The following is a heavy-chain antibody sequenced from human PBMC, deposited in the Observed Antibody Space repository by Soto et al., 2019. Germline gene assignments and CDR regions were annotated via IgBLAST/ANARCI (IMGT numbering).Heavy chain of an antibody. J-gene: IGHJ3*02. CDR1: GGTFSSYT. V-gene: IGHV1-69*08. CDR3: SREPSAVAEAAAGNAFDI. D-gene: IGHD6-19*01. Sequence: QVQLVQSGAEVKKPGSSVKVSCKASGGTFSSYTISWVRQAPGQGLEWMGRIITILGIANYAQKFQGRVTLTTDNSTTTAYMELSSLRCDEPALYYCSREPSAVAEAAAGNAFDIWGKGTMVTVSS. CDR2: IITILGIA.